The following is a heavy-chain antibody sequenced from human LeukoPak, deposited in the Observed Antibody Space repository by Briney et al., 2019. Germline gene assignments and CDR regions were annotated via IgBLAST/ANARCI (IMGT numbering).Heavy chain of an antibody. CDR2: IYTSGST. Sequence: SETMSLTCTLSGGFISSYYWRWLRPPAGEGMEWIGRIYTSGSTNYNPSLKGRVTMSVDKSKNQLSLKLSSVNAADTAVYYCAGEASQCLVFHWFYPWGKGTLVTVS. CDR3: AGEASQCLVFHWFYP. D-gene: IGHD6-19*01. J-gene: IGHJ5*02. V-gene: IGHV4-4*07. CDR1: GGFISSYY.